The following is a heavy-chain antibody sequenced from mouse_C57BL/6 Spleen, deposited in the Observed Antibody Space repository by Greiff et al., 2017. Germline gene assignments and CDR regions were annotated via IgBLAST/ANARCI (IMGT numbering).Heavy chain of an antibody. Sequence: QVQLQQSGAELARPGASVTLSCKASGYTFTSYGISWVKQRTGQGLEWIGEIYPRSGNTYYNAKFKGKATLTADKSSSTAYMELRSLTSKDSAVYFCARYYSNYPYYYAMDYWGQGTSVTVSS. CDR1: GYTFTSYG. CDR3: ARYYSNYPYYYAMDY. V-gene: IGHV1-81*01. D-gene: IGHD2-5*01. CDR2: IYPRSGNT. J-gene: IGHJ4*01.